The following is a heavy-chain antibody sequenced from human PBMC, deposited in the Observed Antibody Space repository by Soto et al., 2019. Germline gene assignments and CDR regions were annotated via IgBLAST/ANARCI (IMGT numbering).Heavy chain of an antibody. Sequence: SETLSLTCTVSSGSISSGGYYWSWIRQHPRKSLEWIGYIYNSGSTYYNPSLKSRVTISVDTSKNQFSLKLSSVTAADTAVYYCARGYCTNGVCPPAYYFDYWGQGTLVTVSS. CDR3: ARGYCTNGVCPPAYYFDY. D-gene: IGHD2-8*01. J-gene: IGHJ4*02. V-gene: IGHV4-31*03. CDR2: IYNSGST. CDR1: SGSISSGGYY.